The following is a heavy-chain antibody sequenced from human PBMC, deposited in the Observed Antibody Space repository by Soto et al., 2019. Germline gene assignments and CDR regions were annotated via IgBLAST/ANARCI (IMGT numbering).Heavy chain of an antibody. CDR1: GGSFSGYY. Sequence: SETLSLTCAVYGGSFSGYYWSWIRQPPGKGLEWIGEINHSGSTNYNPSLKSRVTISVDTSKNQFSLKLSSVTAADTAVYYCARGDYYDSSGLDYWGQGTLVTVSS. CDR3: ARGDYYDSSGLDY. D-gene: IGHD3-22*01. CDR2: INHSGST. J-gene: IGHJ4*02. V-gene: IGHV4-34*01.